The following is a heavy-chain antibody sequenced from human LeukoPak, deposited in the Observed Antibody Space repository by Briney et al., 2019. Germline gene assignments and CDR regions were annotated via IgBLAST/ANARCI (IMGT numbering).Heavy chain of an antibody. J-gene: IGHJ4*02. CDR1: GFTFSGYS. D-gene: IGHD2-15*01. CDR2: VAPDGSAR. V-gene: IGHV3-7*01. CDR3: ARVIAGSIDY. Sequence: GGSLRLSCAASGFTFSGYSMTWVSQAPGKGLEWVANVAPDGSARNYVDSLEGRFTISRDNPNNSLYLQMHSLRAEDAAVYYCARVIAGSIDYWGQGTLVTVSS.